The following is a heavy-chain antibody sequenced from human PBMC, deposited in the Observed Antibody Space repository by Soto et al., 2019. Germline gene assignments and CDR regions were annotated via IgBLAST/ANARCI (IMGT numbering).Heavy chain of an antibody. CDR2: INHSGST. CDR1: GGSFRGYY. D-gene: IGHD5-18*01. J-gene: IGHJ4*02. CDR3: ASRYSYGYDY. Sequence: PSETLSLTCAVYGGSFRGYYWSWIRQPPGEGLEWIGEINHSGSTNYNPSLKSRVTISVDTSKNQFSLKLSSVTAADTAVYYCASRYSYGYDYWGQGTLVTVSS. V-gene: IGHV4-34*01.